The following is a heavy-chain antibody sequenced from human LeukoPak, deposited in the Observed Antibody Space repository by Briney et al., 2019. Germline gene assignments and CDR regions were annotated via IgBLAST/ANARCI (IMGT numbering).Heavy chain of an antibody. V-gene: IGHV3-30-3*01. CDR2: ISYDGSNK. D-gene: IGHD4-17*01. CDR3: ARDIGLGYYGDYVERSLSY. Sequence: PGGSLRLSCAASGFTFSSYAMHWVRQAPGKGLEWVAVISYDGSNKYYADSVKGRFIISRDNSKNTLYLQMNSLRAEDTAVYYCARDIGLGYYGDYVERSLSYWGQGTLVTVSS. CDR1: GFTFSSYA. J-gene: IGHJ4*02.